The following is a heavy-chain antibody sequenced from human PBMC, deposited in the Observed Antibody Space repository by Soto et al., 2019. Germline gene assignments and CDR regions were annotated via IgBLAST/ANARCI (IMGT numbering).Heavy chain of an antibody. Sequence: QVLLVQSGAEVKKPGASVKVSCKASGYTFTSYGISWVRQAPGQGLEWMGWINAYNGNTTYAQKLQGRVTMTTDTSTSTPYMVPRRQRSDETAVYYCARVLPRFDSWGQGTLVTVSS. J-gene: IGHJ5*01. V-gene: IGHV1-18*01. D-gene: IGHD2-15*01. CDR1: GYTFTSYG. CDR2: INAYNGNT. CDR3: ARVLPRFDS.